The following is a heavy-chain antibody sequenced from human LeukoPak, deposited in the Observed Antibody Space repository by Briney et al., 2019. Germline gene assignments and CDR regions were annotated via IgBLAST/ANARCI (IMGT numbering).Heavy chain of an antibody. D-gene: IGHD2-8*01. CDR1: GFTFSSYW. CDR3: ARAATVNGWYLDL. Sequence: PGGSLRLSCTASGFTFSSYWMHWVRQAPGKGLVWVSRINSDGISTNYADSVKGRFTISRDDAKNTLYLQMNSLRAEDTAVYYCARAATVNGWYLDLWGSGNLVSVS. J-gene: IGHJ2*01. V-gene: IGHV3-74*01. CDR2: INSDGIST.